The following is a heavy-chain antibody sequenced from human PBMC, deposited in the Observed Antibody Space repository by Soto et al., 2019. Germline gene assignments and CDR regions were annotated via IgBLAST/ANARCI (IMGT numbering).Heavy chain of an antibody. CDR1: GFTFSSYA. CDR3: ARSRDGYNLALDY. Sequence: PGGSLRLSCAASGFTFSSYAMHWVRQAPGKGLEWVAVISYDGSNKYYADSVKGRFTISRDNSKNTLYLQMNSLRAEDTAVYYCARSRDGYNLALDYWGQGTLVTVSS. V-gene: IGHV3-30-3*01. CDR2: ISYDGSNK. D-gene: IGHD5-12*01. J-gene: IGHJ4*02.